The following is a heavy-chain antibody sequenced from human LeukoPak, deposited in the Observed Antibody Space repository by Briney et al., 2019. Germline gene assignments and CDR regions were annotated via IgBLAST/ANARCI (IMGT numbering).Heavy chain of an antibody. CDR1: GGSFSGYY. J-gene: IGHJ2*01. Sequence: PSETLSLTCAVYGGSFSGYYWSWIRQPPGKGLEWIGEINHSGSTNYNPSLKSRVTISVDTSKNQFSLKLSSVTAADTAVYYCARELRYAGYFDLWGRGTLVTVSS. CDR3: ARELRYAGYFDL. CDR2: INHSGST. D-gene: IGHD3-9*01. V-gene: IGHV4-34*01.